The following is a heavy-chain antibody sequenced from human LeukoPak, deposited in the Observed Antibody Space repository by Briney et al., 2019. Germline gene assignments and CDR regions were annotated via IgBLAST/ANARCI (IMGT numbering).Heavy chain of an antibody. CDR3: ARGGYYDWFDP. D-gene: IGHD3-10*01. CDR1: CLSICSYY. V-gene: IGHV4-59*13. CDR2: IYYSGRT. Sequence: SDPLSLLHTVSCLSICSYYWMCTPQPPGEALVWIGYIYYSGRTNYNPSLKSRVTISVDTSKNQFSLKLSSVTAADTAVYYCARGGYYDWFDPWGQGTLVTVSS. J-gene: IGHJ5*02.